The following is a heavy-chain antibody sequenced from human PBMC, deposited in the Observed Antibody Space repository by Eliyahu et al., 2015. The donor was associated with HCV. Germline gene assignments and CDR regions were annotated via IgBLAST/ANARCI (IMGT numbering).Heavy chain of an antibody. CDR1: GFTFSGSA. Sequence: EVQLVESGGGLVQPGGSLKLSCAASGFTFSGSAXHWVRQAPGKGLEWVGRIRSKANSYATAYAASVKGRFTISRDDSKNTAYLQMNSLKTEDTAVYYCTRLSPPQRTTGTTSSYYYGMDVWGQGTTVTVSS. J-gene: IGHJ6*02. D-gene: IGHD1-1*01. V-gene: IGHV3-73*01. CDR2: IRSKANSYAT. CDR3: TRLSPPQRTTGTTSSYYYGMDV.